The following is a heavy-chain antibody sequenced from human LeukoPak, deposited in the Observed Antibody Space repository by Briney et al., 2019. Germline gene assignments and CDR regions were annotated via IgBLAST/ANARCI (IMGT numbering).Heavy chain of an antibody. J-gene: IGHJ5*02. D-gene: IGHD6-13*01. CDR2: MNPNSCNT. Sequence: ASVKVSCKASGYTFTSYDINWVRQATGQGLEWMGWMNPNSCNTGYAQKFQGRVTMTRNTSISTAYMELSSLRSEDTAVYYCARAGAAADWFDPWGEGTLVTVYS. CDR3: ARAGAAADWFDP. V-gene: IGHV1-8*01. CDR1: GYTFTSYD.